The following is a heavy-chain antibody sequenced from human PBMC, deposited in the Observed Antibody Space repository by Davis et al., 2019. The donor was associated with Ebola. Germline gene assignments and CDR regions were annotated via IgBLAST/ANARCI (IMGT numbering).Heavy chain of an antibody. Sequence: GESLKISCAASGFTVSSNYMSRVRQAPGKGLEWVSVIYSGGSTYYADSVKGRFTISRDNSKNTLYLQMNSLRAEDTAVYYCAKDQRKAKDYYYGMDVWGKGTTVTVSS. V-gene: IGHV3-66*01. J-gene: IGHJ6*04. D-gene: IGHD6-25*01. CDR1: GFTVSSNY. CDR3: AKDQRKAKDYYYGMDV. CDR2: IYSGGST.